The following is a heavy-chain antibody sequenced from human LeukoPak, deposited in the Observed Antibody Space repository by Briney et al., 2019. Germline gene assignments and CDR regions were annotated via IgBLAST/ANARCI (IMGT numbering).Heavy chain of an antibody. J-gene: IGHJ4*02. Sequence: GGSLRLSCAASGFTFSGHWMSWVRQAPGQGLEWVANINQGGSDKYYVDSVKGRFTISRDNGNNLLYLQMNSLRGEDTAVYYCTRDRSRAEDDWGQGTLVTVSS. D-gene: IGHD1-14*01. CDR1: GFTFSGHW. CDR3: TRDRSRAEDD. V-gene: IGHV3-7*01. CDR2: INQGGSDK.